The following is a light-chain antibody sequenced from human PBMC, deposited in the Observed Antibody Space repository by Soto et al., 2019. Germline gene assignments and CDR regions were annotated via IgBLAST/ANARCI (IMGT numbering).Light chain of an antibody. V-gene: IGKV1-39*01. CDR3: QHCYSTPLT. Sequence: DIQMTQSPSSLSAPVGDRVTITCRASQSISTYLHWYQQKPGKAPNLLIYAASTLQSGVPSRFSGSGSGTDFTLTISSLQPEDFATYFCQHCYSTPLTFGGGTKVDIK. CDR1: QSISTY. CDR2: AAS. J-gene: IGKJ4*01.